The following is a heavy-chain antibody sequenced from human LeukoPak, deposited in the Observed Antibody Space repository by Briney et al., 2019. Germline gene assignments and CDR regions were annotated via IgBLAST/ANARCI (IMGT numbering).Heavy chain of an antibody. CDR1: GFTFSGSA. CDR3: AKGLDVVVVVEDY. V-gene: IGHV3-73*01. J-gene: IGHJ4*02. Sequence: GGSLRLSCAASGFTFSGSAMHWVREASGKGLEWVGRIRSKANSYATAYAASVKGRFTISRDDSKNTAYLQMSSLRAEDTAVYYCAKGLDVVVVVEDYWGQGTLVTVSS. D-gene: IGHD2-15*01. CDR2: IRSKANSYAT.